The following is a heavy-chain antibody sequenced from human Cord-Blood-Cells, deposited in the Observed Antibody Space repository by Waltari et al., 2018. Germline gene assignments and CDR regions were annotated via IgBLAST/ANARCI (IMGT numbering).Heavy chain of an antibody. CDR2: INHSGST. Sequence: QVQLQQWGAGLLKPSETLSLTCAVYGGSFSGYYWSWIRQPPGKGLEWIGEINHSGSTNYNPSLKSRVTISVDTSKNQFSLKLSSVTTADTAVYYCAGEIVSGPYHDAFDIWGQGTMVTVSS. J-gene: IGHJ3*02. V-gene: IGHV4-34*01. CDR3: AGEIVSGPYHDAFDI. CDR1: GGSFSGYY. D-gene: IGHD2-15*01.